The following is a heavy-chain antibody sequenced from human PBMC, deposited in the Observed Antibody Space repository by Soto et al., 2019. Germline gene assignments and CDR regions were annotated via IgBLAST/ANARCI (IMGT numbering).Heavy chain of an antibody. D-gene: IGHD3-16*01. J-gene: IGHJ4*02. CDR2: LYTRGTT. Sequence: SLTCSVSGASISNFYWSWIRQSAGKGLEWIGRLYTRGTTDYNPSLKSRVTMSIDTSKNRVSLSLTSVTAADTAVYYCAKGGTYYFDSWGQGXVVTVSS. V-gene: IGHV4-4*07. CDR3: AKGGTYYFDS. CDR1: GASISNFY.